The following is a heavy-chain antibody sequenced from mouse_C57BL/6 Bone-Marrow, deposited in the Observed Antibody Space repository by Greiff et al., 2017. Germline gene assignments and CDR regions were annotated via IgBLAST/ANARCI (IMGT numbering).Heavy chain of an antibody. V-gene: IGHV1-69*01. CDR1: GYTFTSYW. J-gene: IGHJ1*03. CDR3: ARERDGRYWYFDV. D-gene: IGHD2-3*01. CDR2: IDPSDSYI. Sequence: VQLQQPGAELVMPGASVKLSCKASGYTFTSYWMHWVKQRPGQGLEWIGEIDPSDSYINYNQKFKGKSTLTVDKSSSTAYMQLSSLTSEDSAVYYCARERDGRYWYFDVWGTGTTVTVSS.